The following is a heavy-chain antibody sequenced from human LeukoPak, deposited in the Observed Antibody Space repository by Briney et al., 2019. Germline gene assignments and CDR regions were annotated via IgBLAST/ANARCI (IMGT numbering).Heavy chain of an antibody. J-gene: IGHJ4*02. CDR3: ARESRLQDIVVVPAARRFDY. CDR1: GGSISSSSYY. D-gene: IGHD2-2*01. Sequence: SETLSLTCTVSGGSISSSSYYWGWIRQPPGKGLEWIGSIYYSGSTYYNPSLKSRVTISVDTSKNQFSLKLSSVTAADTAVYYCARESRLQDIVVVPAARRFDYWGQGTLVTVSS. CDR2: IYYSGST. V-gene: IGHV4-39*07.